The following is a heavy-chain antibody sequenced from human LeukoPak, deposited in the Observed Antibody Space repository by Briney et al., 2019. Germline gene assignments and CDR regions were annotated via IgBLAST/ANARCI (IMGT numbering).Heavy chain of an antibody. J-gene: IGHJ3*02. CDR2: IYYSGST. CDR1: GGSISSGDYY. V-gene: IGHV4-61*08. CDR3: ARVPITMVRGVIFAFDI. Sequence: SETLSLTCSVSGGSISSGDYYWSWIRQPPGKGLEWIGYIYYSGSTNYNPSLKSRVTISVDTSKNQFSLKLSSVTAADTAVYYCARVPITMVRGVIFAFDIWGQGTMVTVSS. D-gene: IGHD3-10*01.